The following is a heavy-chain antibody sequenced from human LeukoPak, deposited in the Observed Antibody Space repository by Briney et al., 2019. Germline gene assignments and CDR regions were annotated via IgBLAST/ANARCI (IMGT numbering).Heavy chain of an antibody. CDR2: IYHSGST. D-gene: IGHD1-7*01. J-gene: IGHJ5*02. CDR1: GGSISSGGYY. CDR3: ARLTGITGTTWLDP. Sequence: PSETLSLTCTVSGGSISSGGYYWSWIRQPPGKGLEWIGYIYHSGSTYYNPSLKSRVTISVDRSKNQFSLKLSSVTAADTAVYYCARLTGITGTTWLDPWGQGTLVTVSS. V-gene: IGHV4-30-2*01.